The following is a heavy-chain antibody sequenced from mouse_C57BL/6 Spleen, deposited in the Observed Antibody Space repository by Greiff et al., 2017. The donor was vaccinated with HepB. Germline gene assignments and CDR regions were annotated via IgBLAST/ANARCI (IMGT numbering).Heavy chain of an antibody. CDR2: INPSNGGT. Sequence: VQLQQPGTELVKPGASVKLSCKASGYTFTSYWMHWVKQRPGQGLEWIGNINPSNGGTNYNEKFKSKATLTVDKSSSTAYMQLSSLSSEDSAVYYCARRGYYGSFYWYFDVWGTGTTVTVSS. J-gene: IGHJ1*03. D-gene: IGHD1-1*01. CDR3: ARRGYYGSFYWYFDV. CDR1: GYTFTSYW. V-gene: IGHV1-53*01.